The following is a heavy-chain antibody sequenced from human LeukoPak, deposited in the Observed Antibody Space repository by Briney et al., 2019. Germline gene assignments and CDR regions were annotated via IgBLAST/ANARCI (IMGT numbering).Heavy chain of an antibody. CDR3: ARGRGSLTY. Sequence: SETLSLTCTVSGGSISLYYWSWIRQPPGKGLEGIGYFYYTRSPKYNPSLERRVTISVDMSRNQFSLNLTSVTAADTAVYYCARGRGSLTYWGQGTLATVSS. V-gene: IGHV4-59*01. J-gene: IGHJ4*02. CDR1: GGSISLYY. CDR2: FYYTRSP. D-gene: IGHD3-10*01.